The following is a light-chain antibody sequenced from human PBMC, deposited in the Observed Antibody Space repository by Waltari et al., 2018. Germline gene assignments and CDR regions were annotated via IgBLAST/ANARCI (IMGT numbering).Light chain of an antibody. Sequence: EIVLTQSPGTLSLSPGERATLSCRASQSVVTYLAWYQQKPGQAPRLLIYGASNRATGIPERFSGSGSGTDFSLTISRLEPEDFAVYYCQKYVNLPATFGQGTKVEIK. CDR3: QKYVNLPAT. CDR1: QSVVTY. CDR2: GAS. V-gene: IGKV3-20*01. J-gene: IGKJ1*01.